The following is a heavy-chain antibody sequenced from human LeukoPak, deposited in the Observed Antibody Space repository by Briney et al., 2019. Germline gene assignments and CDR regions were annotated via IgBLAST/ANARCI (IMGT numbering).Heavy chain of an antibody. J-gene: IGHJ4*02. CDR1: GGSFSGYY. CDR3: ASSPTAIAAAGTSVTPNYFDY. V-gene: IGHV4-34*01. Sequence: SEALSLTCAVFGGSFSGYYWSWIRQPPGKGLEWIGKINHSGSTNYNPSLKSRVTISVDTSKNQFSLKLSSVTAADTAVYYCASSPTAIAAAGTSVTPNYFDYWGQGTLVTVSS. D-gene: IGHD6-13*01. CDR2: INHSGST.